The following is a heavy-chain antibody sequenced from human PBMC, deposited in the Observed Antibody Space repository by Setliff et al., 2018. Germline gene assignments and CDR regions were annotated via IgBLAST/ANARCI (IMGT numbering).Heavy chain of an antibody. J-gene: IGHJ4*02. CDR3: ARDTHQWDLLYFDS. Sequence: GASVKVSCKASGYIFNTFGISWVRRAPGQGLEWIGWISPYNGDTKYAQKLQDRVTMTIDTSTSTAYVEVRSLRSDDTALYYCARDTHQWDLLYFDSWGQGTLVTVSS. V-gene: IGHV1-18*01. CDR1: GYIFNTFG. D-gene: IGHD1-26*01. CDR2: ISPYNGDT.